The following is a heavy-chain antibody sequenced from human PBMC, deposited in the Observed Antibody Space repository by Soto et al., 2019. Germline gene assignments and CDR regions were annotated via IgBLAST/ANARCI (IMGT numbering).Heavy chain of an antibody. CDR3: ARSQGGSSSLDIYYYYYYGMDV. CDR2: AIPIFGTP. Sequence: QVQLVQSGAEVKKPGSSVKVSCKAPGGTFSTYAISWVRQAPGQGLEWMGGAIPIFGTPKYAQKFQGRVTITADESTSTGYMELRSLRSEDKAVYYCARSQGGSSSLDIYYYYYYGMDVGGQGTTVTVSS. CDR1: GGTFSTYA. J-gene: IGHJ6*02. V-gene: IGHV1-69*01. D-gene: IGHD2-15*01.